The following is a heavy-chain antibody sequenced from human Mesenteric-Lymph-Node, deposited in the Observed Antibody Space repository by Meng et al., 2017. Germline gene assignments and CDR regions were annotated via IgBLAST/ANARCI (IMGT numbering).Heavy chain of an antibody. Sequence: GGSLRLSCAASGFTFSSYAMSWVRQAPGKGLEWVSGIKSSGGGSYYADSVKGRFTISRDNSKNTLYMQMNSLRVEDTAVYYCANGYSPDYWGQGTLVTVSS. CDR1: GFTFSSYA. V-gene: IGHV3-23*01. CDR2: IKSSGGGS. D-gene: IGHD5-12*01. J-gene: IGHJ4*02. CDR3: ANGYSPDY.